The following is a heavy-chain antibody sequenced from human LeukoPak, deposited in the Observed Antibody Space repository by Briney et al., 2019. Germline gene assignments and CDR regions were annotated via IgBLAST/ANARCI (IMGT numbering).Heavy chain of an antibody. CDR3: ARDALVGDWFDP. CDR1: GGSISSYY. J-gene: IGHJ5*02. Sequence: SETLSLTCTGSGGSISSYYWSWIRQPAGKGLEGIGRIYTSGSTNYNPSRKSRVTMSVDTSKNQFSLKLSSVTAEDTAVYYCARDALVGDWFDPWGQGTLVTVSS. V-gene: IGHV4-4*07. D-gene: IGHD2-8*02. CDR2: IYTSGST.